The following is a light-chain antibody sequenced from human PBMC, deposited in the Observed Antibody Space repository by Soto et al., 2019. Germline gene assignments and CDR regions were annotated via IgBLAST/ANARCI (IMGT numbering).Light chain of an antibody. CDR3: LQYNSYWT. CDR2: AAS. V-gene: IGKV1-39*01. CDR1: QSISTY. J-gene: IGKJ1*01. Sequence: EIQMTHSPSSLSASVGDRVPITCRASQSISTYLNWYQQKPGKAPKLLIYAASSLQSGVPSRFSGSGSGTDFTLTISSLQPEDSATYYCLQYNSYWTFGQGTKVDIK.